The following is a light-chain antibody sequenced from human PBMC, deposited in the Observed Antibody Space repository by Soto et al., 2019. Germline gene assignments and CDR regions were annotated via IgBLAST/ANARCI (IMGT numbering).Light chain of an antibody. CDR1: SSDVGGYNY. V-gene: IGLV2-11*01. J-gene: IGLJ1*01. Sequence: QSVLTQPRSVSGSPGQSVTISCTGTSSDVGGYNYVSWYQQHPGKAPKLMIYDVSRRPSGVPDRFSGSKSGNTASLTISGLQAADEADYYCCSYAGSYTDVFATGTKGTVL. CDR3: CSYAGSYTDV. CDR2: DVS.